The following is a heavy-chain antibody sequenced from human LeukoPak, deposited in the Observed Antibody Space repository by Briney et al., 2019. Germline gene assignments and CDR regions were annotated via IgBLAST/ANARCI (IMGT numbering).Heavy chain of an antibody. J-gene: IGHJ4*02. CDR1: GFTFSSYS. CDR2: ISSSSSYI. Sequence: GGSLRLSCAASGFTFSSYSMNWVRQAPGKGLEWVSSISSSSSYIYYADSVKGRFTISRDNAKNSLYLQMNSLRAEDTAVYYCARDPRYNWNDVNFDYWGQGTLVTASS. D-gene: IGHD1-1*01. V-gene: IGHV3-21*01. CDR3: ARDPRYNWNDVNFDY.